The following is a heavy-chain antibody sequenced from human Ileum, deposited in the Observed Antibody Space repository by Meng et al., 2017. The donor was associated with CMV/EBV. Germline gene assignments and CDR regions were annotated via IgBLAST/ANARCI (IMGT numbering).Heavy chain of an antibody. CDR1: SGSFSDFF. CDR3: ARGRDFWWEMDY. Sequence: QVQLHPLGAGLLKPSETLSLPCAVYSGSFSDFFWGWIRQPPGKGLEWIGESSHSGNTKYNPSLKSRVTISVDASKNQFSLNMRSVTAADTAVYYCARGRDFWWEMDYTGQGTLVTVSS. D-gene: IGHD1-26*01. V-gene: IGHV4-34*01. CDR2: SSHSGNT. J-gene: IGHJ4*02.